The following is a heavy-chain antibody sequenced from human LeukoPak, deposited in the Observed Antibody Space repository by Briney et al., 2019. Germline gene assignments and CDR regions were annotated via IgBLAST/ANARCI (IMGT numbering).Heavy chain of an antibody. J-gene: IGHJ4*02. V-gene: IGHV4-38-2*02. CDR2: IYYSGTT. CDR3: AREVWGPEY. CDR1: GYSISSGYY. D-gene: IGHD1-14*01. Sequence: KSSETLSLTCTVSGYSISSGYYWGWIRQPPGKGLEWIGSIYYSGTTFYMPSLKSRVTISVDTSKNQFSLRLTSVTAADTAVYYCAREVWGPEYWGQGTLVTVSS.